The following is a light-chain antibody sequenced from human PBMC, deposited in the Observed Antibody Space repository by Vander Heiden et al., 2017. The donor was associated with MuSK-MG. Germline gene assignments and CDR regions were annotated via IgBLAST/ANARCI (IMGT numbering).Light chain of an antibody. CDR3: QAWDSSPAV. CDR2: QDS. V-gene: IGLV3-1*01. Sequence: SYELTQPPSVSVSPGQTASITCSGHNLEDKYACWYQQKPGQSPVLVSYQDSKRPSGIPERFSGSNSGNTATLTIGGTQAMDEADYYCQAWDSSPAVFGGGTKLTVL. CDR1: NLEDKY. J-gene: IGLJ2*01.